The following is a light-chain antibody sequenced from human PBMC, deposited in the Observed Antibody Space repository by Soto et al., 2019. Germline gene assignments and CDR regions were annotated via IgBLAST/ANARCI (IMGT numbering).Light chain of an antibody. CDR2: GAS. Sequence: AIQMTQSPSSLSASVGDRVTITCRASQGIRNDLGWFQQKPGKAPKFLIYGASSLQSGVPSRFSGSGSGTDFTLTINSLQPEDFATYYCLQDYNYPYTFGQGTKLEIK. CDR1: QGIRND. CDR3: LQDYNYPYT. J-gene: IGKJ2*01. V-gene: IGKV1-6*01.